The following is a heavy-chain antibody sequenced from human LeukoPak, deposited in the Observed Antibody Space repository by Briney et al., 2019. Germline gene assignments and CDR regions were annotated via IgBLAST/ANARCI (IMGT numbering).Heavy chain of an antibody. CDR2: INSDGGTT. V-gene: IGHV3-74*01. CDR1: GFTFGTYW. Sequence: GGSLRLSCGASGFTFGTYWMHWVRQAPGKGLVWVSGINSDGGTTTYADSVKGRFTISRDNAKNSLYLQMNSLRAEDTALYYCARIRRGSSSWYYFDSWGQGTLVTVSS. J-gene: IGHJ4*02. CDR3: ARIRRGSSSWYYFDS. D-gene: IGHD6-13*01.